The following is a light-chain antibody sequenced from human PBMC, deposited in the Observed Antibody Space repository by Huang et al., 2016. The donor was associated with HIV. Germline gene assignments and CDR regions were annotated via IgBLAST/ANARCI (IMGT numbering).Light chain of an antibody. Sequence: IQMTQSPSSVSASVGDRVTITCRASQAISSWLAWYQQKPGKAPKLLIYATSTLHSGVPSRFSGSGSGTDFTLTISSLQAEDFATYFCQQATRIPLTFGGGTKVEMK. J-gene: IGKJ4*01. CDR1: QAISSW. CDR3: QQATRIPLT. V-gene: IGKV1-12*01. CDR2: ATS.